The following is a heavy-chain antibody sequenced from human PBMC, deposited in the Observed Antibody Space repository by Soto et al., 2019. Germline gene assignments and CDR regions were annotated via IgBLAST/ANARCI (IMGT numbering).Heavy chain of an antibody. CDR3: ARGGSWFDP. Sequence: SETLSLTCTFSCDSIISHYWSWIRQPPGKALEWIAYIYYSGSTSYNPSLKSRVSISEDTSKNQFSLKLSSVTAADTAVYYCARGGSWFDPWGQGTLVTVSS. CDR2: IYYSGST. J-gene: IGHJ5*02. D-gene: IGHD6-19*01. V-gene: IGHV4-59*11. CDR1: CDSIISHY.